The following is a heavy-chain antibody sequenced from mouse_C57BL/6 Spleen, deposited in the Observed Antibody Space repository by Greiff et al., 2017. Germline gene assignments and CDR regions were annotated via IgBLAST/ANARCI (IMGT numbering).Heavy chain of an antibody. CDR1: GYTFTDYN. CDR3: ARRTTVVGAWFAY. J-gene: IGHJ3*01. D-gene: IGHD1-1*01. V-gene: IGHV1-18*01. CDR2: INPNNGGT. Sequence: VQLQQSGPELVKPGASVKIPCKASGYTFTDYNMDWVKQSHGKSLEWIGDINPNNGGTIYNQKFKGKATLTVDKSSSTAYMELRSLTSEDTAVYYCARRTTVVGAWFAYWGQGTLVTVSA.